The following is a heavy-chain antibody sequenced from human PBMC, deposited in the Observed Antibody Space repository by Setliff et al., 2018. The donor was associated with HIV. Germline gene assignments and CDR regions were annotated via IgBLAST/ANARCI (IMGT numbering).Heavy chain of an antibody. CDR3: ARLSGDYYYFDY. CDR2: IYISGTT. D-gene: IGHD2-21*02. J-gene: IGHJ4*02. CDR1: GGSISTSY. V-gene: IGHV4-4*09. Sequence: SETLSLTCTVSGGSISTSYWNWIRQPPGKGLEWIAYIYISGTTNYNPSLKSRVTISLDTSRNQFSLKLTSVTAADTAVYYCARLSGDYYYFDYWGQGTLVTVS.